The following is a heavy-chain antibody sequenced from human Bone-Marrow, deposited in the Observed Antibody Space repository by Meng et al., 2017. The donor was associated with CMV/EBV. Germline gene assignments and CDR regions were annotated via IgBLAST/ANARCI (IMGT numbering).Heavy chain of an antibody. CDR1: GFSFSDYS. V-gene: IGHV3-11*04. CDR3: ARDPDRGGAFDI. J-gene: IGHJ3*02. D-gene: IGHD3-10*01. CDR2: ISSDGSAM. Sequence: GGSLRLSCVASGFSFSDYSMAWVRQAPRKGLEWVSYISSDGSAMFYADSLRDRFTISRDNAKNTLYLEVDSLRVEDTAVYYCARDPDRGGAFDIWGQGTRVTVSS.